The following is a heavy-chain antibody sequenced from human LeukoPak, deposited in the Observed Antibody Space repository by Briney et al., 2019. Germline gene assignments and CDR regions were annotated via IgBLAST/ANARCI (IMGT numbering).Heavy chain of an antibody. D-gene: IGHD7-27*01. CDR1: GGSISSSSYY. CDR3: ARVNTGELDY. Sequence: SETLSLTCTVSGGSISSSSYYWGWIRQHPGKGLEWIGYIYYSGSTYYNPSLKSRVTISVDTSKNQFSLKLSSVTAADTAVYYCARVNTGELDYWGQGTLVTVSS. CDR2: IYYSGST. V-gene: IGHV4-31*03. J-gene: IGHJ4*02.